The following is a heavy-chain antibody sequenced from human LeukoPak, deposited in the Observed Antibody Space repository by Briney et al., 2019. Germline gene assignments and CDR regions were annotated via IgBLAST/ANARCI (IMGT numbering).Heavy chain of an antibody. CDR3: ASGGYSYGPRGEYYGMDV. CDR2: IIPILGIA. V-gene: IGHV1-69*04. Sequence: ASVKVSCKASGGTFSSYAISWVRQAPGQGLEWMGRIIPILGIANYAQKFQGRVTITADKSTSTAYMELSSLRSEDTAVYYCASGGYSYGPRGEYYGMDVWGQGTTVTVSS. J-gene: IGHJ6*02. D-gene: IGHD5-18*01. CDR1: GGTFSSYA.